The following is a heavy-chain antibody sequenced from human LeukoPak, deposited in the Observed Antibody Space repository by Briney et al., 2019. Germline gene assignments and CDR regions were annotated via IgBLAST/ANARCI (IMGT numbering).Heavy chain of an antibody. D-gene: IGHD1-14*01. CDR2: MSPNNGDT. CDR3: ARNPPRPGAFTP. V-gene: IGHV1-8*01. J-gene: IGHJ5*02. Sequence: ASVKVSCKTSGYTFTSYDINWVRQATGQGLEWLGWMSPNNGDTGYAQKFQGRVTMTRDTSTNTAYMELRALTSEDTAVYYCARNPPRPGAFTPGAQGPLVPVPP. CDR1: GYTFTSYD.